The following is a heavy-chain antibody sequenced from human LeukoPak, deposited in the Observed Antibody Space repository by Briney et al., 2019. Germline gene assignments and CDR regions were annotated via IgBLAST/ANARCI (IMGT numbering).Heavy chain of an antibody. CDR3: ARDEYYYDSSGYSRQFDY. Sequence: GSLRLSCAASGFTFSSYGMHWVRQAPGKGLEWVAVIWYDGSNKYYADSVKGRFTISRDNSKNTLYLQMNSLRAEDTAVYYCARDEYYYDSSGYSRQFDYWGQGTLVTVSS. J-gene: IGHJ4*02. D-gene: IGHD3-22*01. V-gene: IGHV3-33*01. CDR2: IWYDGSNK. CDR1: GFTFSSYG.